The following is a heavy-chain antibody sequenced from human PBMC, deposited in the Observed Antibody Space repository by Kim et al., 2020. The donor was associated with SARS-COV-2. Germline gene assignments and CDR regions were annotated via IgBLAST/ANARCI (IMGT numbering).Heavy chain of an antibody. CDR1: GYTFTGYY. CDR3: AREGDPYGDYVGSWFDP. D-gene: IGHD4-17*01. V-gene: IGHV1-2*04. J-gene: IGHJ5*02. Sequence: ASVKVSCKASGYTFTGYYMHWVRQAPGQGLEWMGWINPNSGGTNYAQKFQGWVTMTRDTSISTAYMELSRLRSDDTAVYYCAREGDPYGDYVGSWFDPWGQGTLVTVSS. CDR2: INPNSGGT.